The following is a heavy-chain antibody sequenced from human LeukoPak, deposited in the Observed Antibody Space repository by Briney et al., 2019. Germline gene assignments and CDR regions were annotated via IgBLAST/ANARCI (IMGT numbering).Heavy chain of an antibody. CDR3: AKGGDTAMVTGH. Sequence: GGSLRLSCAASGFTFSNAWMSWVRQAPGKGLEWVGRIKSKTDGGTTDYAAPVKGRFTISRDDSKNTLYLQMNSLRAEDTAVYYCAKGGDTAMVTGHWGQGTLVTVSS. J-gene: IGHJ4*02. V-gene: IGHV3-15*01. CDR1: GFTFSNAW. D-gene: IGHD5-18*01. CDR2: IKSKTDGGTT.